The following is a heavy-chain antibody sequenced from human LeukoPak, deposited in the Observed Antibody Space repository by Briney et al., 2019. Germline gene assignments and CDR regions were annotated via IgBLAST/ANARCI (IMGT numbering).Heavy chain of an antibody. CDR3: ATVAKGWFGFYYGMDV. D-gene: IGHD3-10*01. J-gene: IGHJ6*02. V-gene: IGHV1-24*01. CDR1: GCTLTELS. CDR2: FDPEDGET. Sequence: GASVKVSCKVSGCTLTELSMHWVRQAPGKGLEWMGGFDPEDGETIYAQKFQGRVTMTEDTSTDTAYMELSSLRSEDTAVYYCATVAKGWFGFYYGMDVWGQGTTVTVSS.